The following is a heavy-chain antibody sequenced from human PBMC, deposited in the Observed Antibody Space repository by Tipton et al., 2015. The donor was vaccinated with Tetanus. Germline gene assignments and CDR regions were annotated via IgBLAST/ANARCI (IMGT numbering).Heavy chain of an antibody. D-gene: IGHD3-16*01. CDR1: GYMFSSHW. CDR2: IYPGDSYS. CDR3: ARPLTSVAFGGFAFDV. V-gene: IGHV5-51*01. Sequence: QLVQSGAEVKQPGESLKISCKGSGYMFSSHWIGWVRQVPGKGLEWLGTIYPGDSYSTYSPSFAGQVTISVDRSIDTAYLQWSSLKASDTAIYYCARPLTSVAFGGFAFDVWGQGTLVTVSS. J-gene: IGHJ3*01.